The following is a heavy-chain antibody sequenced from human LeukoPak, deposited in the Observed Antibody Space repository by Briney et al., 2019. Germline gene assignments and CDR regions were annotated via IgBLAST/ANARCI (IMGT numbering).Heavy chain of an antibody. J-gene: IGHJ5*02. V-gene: IGHV4-30-2*01. CDR3: ARGITMVRGVDFNWFDP. CDR2: NYHSGST. Sequence: PSETLSLTCAVSGGSISSGGYSWSWIRQPPGKGLEWIGYNYHSGSTYYNPSLKSRVTISVDRSKNQFSLKLSSVTAADTAVYYCARGITMVRGVDFNWFDPWGQGTLVTVSS. CDR1: GGSISSGGYS. D-gene: IGHD3-10*01.